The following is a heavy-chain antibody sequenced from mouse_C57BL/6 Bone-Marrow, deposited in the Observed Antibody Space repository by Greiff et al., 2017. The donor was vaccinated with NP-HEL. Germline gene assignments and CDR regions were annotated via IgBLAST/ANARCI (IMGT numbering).Heavy chain of an antibody. CDR3: ATITTVVAILYCYAVDY. CDR1: GFTFSDYG. V-gene: IGHV5-17*01. J-gene: IGHJ4*01. D-gene: IGHD1-1*01. CDR2: ISSGSSTI. Sequence: EVQLVESGGGLVKPGGSLKLSCAASGFTFSDYGMHWVRQAPEKGLEWVAYISSGSSTIYYADTVKGRFTISRDNAKNNLFLQMTSLRSEDTAMYYCATITTVVAILYCYAVDYWGQGTSVTVSS.